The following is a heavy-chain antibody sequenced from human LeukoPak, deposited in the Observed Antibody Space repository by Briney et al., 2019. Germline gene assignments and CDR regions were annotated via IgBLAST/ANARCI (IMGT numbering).Heavy chain of an antibody. CDR3: ARALSRSSSWEFDP. CDR1: GGSISGYY. Sequence: PSETLSLTCTVSGGSISGYYWSWIRQPAGKGLELIGRIYTSEFTNYNPSLKSRVIMSVDTSKNQFSLKLNFVTAADTAVYYCARALSRSSSWEFDPWGQGILVTVSS. V-gene: IGHV4-4*07. D-gene: IGHD6-13*01. CDR2: IYTSEFT. J-gene: IGHJ5*02.